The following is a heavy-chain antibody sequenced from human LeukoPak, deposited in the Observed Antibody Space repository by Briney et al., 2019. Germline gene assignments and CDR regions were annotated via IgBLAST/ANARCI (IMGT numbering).Heavy chain of an antibody. CDR2: IKQDGSEK. CDR1: GFTFSSYW. V-gene: IGHV3-7*01. CDR3: AREPVEMATMGDY. J-gene: IGHJ4*02. Sequence: PGGSLRLSCAASGFTFSSYWMTWVRQAPGRGLQWVANIKQDGSEKYYVDSVKGRFIISRDNAKNSLYLQMNSLRAEDTAVYYCAREPVEMATMGDYWGQGTLVTVSS. D-gene: IGHD5-24*01.